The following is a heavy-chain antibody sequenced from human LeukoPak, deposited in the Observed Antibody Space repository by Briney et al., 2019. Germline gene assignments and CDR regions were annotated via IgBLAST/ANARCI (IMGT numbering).Heavy chain of an antibody. Sequence: ASVKVSCKASGGTFSSYAISWVRQAPGQGLEWMGGIIPIFGTANYAQKFQGRVTITADESTSTAYMELSSLRSEDTAVYYCARYKGMATIIDAFDIWGQGTMVTVSS. V-gene: IGHV1-69*13. CDR2: IIPIFGTA. CDR1: GGTFSSYA. CDR3: ARYKGMATIIDAFDI. J-gene: IGHJ3*02. D-gene: IGHD5-24*01.